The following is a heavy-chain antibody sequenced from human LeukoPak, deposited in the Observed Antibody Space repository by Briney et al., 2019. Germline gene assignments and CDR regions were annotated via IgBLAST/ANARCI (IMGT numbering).Heavy chain of an antibody. Sequence: GGSLRLSCAASGFTVSRYYISWVRQAPGKGLEWVSVIYSGGSAYYADSVKGRFTISRDNSKNTLYLQMNSLRAEDTAVYYCARGDSVVTAAYWGQGTLVTVSS. CDR1: GFTVSRYY. V-gene: IGHV3-53*01. D-gene: IGHD2-21*02. J-gene: IGHJ4*02. CDR2: IYSGGSA. CDR3: ARGDSVVTAAY.